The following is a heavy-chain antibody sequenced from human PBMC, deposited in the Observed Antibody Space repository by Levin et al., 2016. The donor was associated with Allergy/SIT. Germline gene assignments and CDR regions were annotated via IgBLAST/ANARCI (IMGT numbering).Heavy chain of an antibody. CDR2: INHSGST. CDR3: ARCRGSTIFGVVITMWGARYYMDV. D-gene: IGHD3-3*01. J-gene: IGHJ6*03. V-gene: IGHV4-34*01. Sequence: WIRQPPGKGLEWIGEINHSGSTNYNPSLKSRVTISVDTSKNQFSLKLSSVTAADTAVYYCARCRGSTIFGVVITMWGARYYMDVWGKGTTVTVSS.